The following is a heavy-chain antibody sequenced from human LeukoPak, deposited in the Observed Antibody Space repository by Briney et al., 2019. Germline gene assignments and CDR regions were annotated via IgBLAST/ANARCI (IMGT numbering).Heavy chain of an antibody. V-gene: IGHV1-69*04. D-gene: IGHD5-18*01. CDR1: GGTFSSYA. CDR2: IIPILDIA. J-gene: IGHJ6*02. CDR3: ARVSDTAMVARDYYGMDV. Sequence: SVKVSCKAAGGTFSSYAISWVRQAPGQGLEWMGRIIPILDIANYTQKFQGRVTITADKSTSTAYMELSSLRSEDTAVYYCARVSDTAMVARDYYGMDVWGQGTTVTVSS.